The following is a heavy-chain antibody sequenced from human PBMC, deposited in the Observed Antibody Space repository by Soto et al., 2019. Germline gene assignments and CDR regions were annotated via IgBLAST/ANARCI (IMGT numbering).Heavy chain of an antibody. CDR3: AKSSSSGWYSSKFDY. CDR2: ISWNSGSI. J-gene: IGHJ4*02. V-gene: IGHV3-9*01. CDR1: GFTFDDYA. Sequence: GGSLRLSCAASGFTFDDYAMHWVRQAPGKGLEWVSGISWNSGSIGYADSVKGRFTISRDNAKNSLYLQMNSLRAEDTALYYCAKSSSSGWYSSKFDYWGQGTLVTVSS. D-gene: IGHD6-19*01.